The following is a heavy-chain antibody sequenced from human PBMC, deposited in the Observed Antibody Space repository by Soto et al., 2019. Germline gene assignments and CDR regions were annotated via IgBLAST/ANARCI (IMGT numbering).Heavy chain of an antibody. CDR3: ARGFGVVIKFDY. CDR1: GGSFSGNY. Sequence: QVQLQQWGAGLLKPSETLSLTCAVYGGSFSGNYWSGIRQPTGKGLEWIGEINHSVSTNYNPAFKMRGTISVDTSKNQFSLELSSVTAADTAVYYCARGFGVVIKFDYWCQGTLVTVSS. D-gene: IGHD3-3*01. V-gene: IGHV4-34*01. J-gene: IGHJ4*02. CDR2: INHSVST.